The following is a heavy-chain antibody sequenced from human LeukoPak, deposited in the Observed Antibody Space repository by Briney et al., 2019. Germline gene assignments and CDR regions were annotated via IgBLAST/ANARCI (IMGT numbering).Heavy chain of an antibody. Sequence: ASVEVSCKASGYTFTGYYMHWVRQAPGQGLEWMGWINPNSGGTNYAQKFQGRVTMTRDTSISTAYMELSRLRSDDTAVYYCARVDTAMVRYFDYWGQGTLVTVSS. D-gene: IGHD5-18*01. V-gene: IGHV1-2*02. CDR3: ARVDTAMVRYFDY. CDR1: GYTFTGYY. J-gene: IGHJ4*02. CDR2: INPNSGGT.